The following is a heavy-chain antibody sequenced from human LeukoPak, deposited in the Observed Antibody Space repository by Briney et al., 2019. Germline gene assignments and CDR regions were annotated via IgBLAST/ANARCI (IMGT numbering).Heavy chain of an antibody. D-gene: IGHD5-18*01. V-gene: IGHV1-2*02. Sequence: ASVKVSCKASGYTFTGYYMHWVRQAPGXXXEWMGWINPNSGGTNYAQKFQGRVTMTRDTSISTAYMELSRLRSDDTAVYYCARVTTRGYSYGLDYWGQGTLVTVSS. CDR2: INPNSGGT. J-gene: IGHJ4*02. CDR3: ARVTTRGYSYGLDY. CDR1: GYTFTGYY.